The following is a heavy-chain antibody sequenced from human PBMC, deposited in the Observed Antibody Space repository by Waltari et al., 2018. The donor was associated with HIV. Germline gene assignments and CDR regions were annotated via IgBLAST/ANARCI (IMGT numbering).Heavy chain of an antibody. D-gene: IGHD5-18*01. CDR2: IYSGGST. J-gene: IGHJ5*02. CDR1: GVSYTSTY. Sequence: VQLVESGGGLIQPGGSLRLSCAASGVSYTSTYMTWVRQAPGKGLEWVSVIYSGGSTYYADSVKGRCTISRDNSKNTLYLQMHSLRAEDTAVYYCATGRIQLLFDDWGQGTLVTVSS. CDR3: ATGRIQLLFDD. V-gene: IGHV3-53*01.